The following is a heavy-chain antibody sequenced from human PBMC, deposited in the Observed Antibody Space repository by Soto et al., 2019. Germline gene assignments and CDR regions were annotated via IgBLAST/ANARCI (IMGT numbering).Heavy chain of an antibody. Sequence: SETLSLTCAVYGGSFSGYYWRWIRQPPGEGLEWIGEINHSGSTNYNPSLKSRVTISVDTSKNQFSLKLSSVTAADTAVYYCARARKGYCSSTSCSFDYWGQGTLVTVSS. CDR3: ARARKGYCSSTSCSFDY. D-gene: IGHD2-2*01. V-gene: IGHV4-34*01. CDR2: INHSGST. J-gene: IGHJ4*03. CDR1: GGSFSGYY.